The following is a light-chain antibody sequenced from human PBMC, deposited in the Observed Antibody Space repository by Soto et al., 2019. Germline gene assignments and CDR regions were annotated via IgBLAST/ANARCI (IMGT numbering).Light chain of an antibody. CDR1: QSVITY. Sequence: EIVLTQSPVTLSLSPGERASLSCMASQSVITYLAWYQVNPGQAPRLLIYDASSRASGVPARFSGSGSGTDFTLTISSLEPEDFALYYCQQRNSWPPITFGQGTRLEIK. V-gene: IGKV3-11*01. CDR2: DAS. J-gene: IGKJ5*01. CDR3: QQRNSWPPIT.